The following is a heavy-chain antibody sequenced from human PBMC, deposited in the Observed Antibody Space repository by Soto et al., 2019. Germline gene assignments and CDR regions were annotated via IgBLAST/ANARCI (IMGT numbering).Heavy chain of an antibody. CDR3: ARNKYYYDSSGYYYGPVYYYYYGMDV. CDR2: INSDGSST. Sequence: GGSVRLSCAASGFTFSSYWMHWVRQAPGKGLVWVSRINSDGSSTSYADSVKGRFTISRDNAKNTLYLQMNSLRAEDTAVYYCARNKYYYDSSGYYYGPVYYYYYGMDVWGQGTAVTVSS. CDR1: GFTFSSYW. D-gene: IGHD3-22*01. V-gene: IGHV3-74*01. J-gene: IGHJ6*02.